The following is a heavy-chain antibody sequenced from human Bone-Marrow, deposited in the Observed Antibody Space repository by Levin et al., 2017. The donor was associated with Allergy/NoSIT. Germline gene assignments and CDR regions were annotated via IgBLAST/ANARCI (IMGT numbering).Heavy chain of an antibody. J-gene: IGHJ5*02. CDR2: INHSGST. V-gene: IGHV4-34*01. D-gene: IGHD3-10*01. CDR3: ARGATTMVRGGRWFDP. CDR1: GGSFSGYY. Sequence: PSETLSLTCAVYGGSFSGYYWSWIRQPPGKGLEWIGEINHSGSTNYNPSLKSRVTISVDTSKNQFSLKLSSVTAADTAVYYCARGATTMVRGGRWFDPWGQGTLVTVSS.